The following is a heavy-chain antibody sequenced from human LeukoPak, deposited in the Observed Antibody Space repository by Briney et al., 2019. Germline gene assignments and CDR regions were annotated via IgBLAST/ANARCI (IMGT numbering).Heavy chain of an antibody. CDR3: ARDPHATGDYYFDY. CDR1: GFTFRAFA. CDR2: ISSRSSTI. V-gene: IGHV3-21*01. J-gene: IGHJ4*02. Sequence: TGGSLRVSCAASGFTFRAFAMSWVRQTPAMGLEWVSSISSRSSTIHYADSVKGRFTISRDDANKSLHLQMNGLRVEDTGVYFCARDPHATGDYYFDYWGLGTLVTVSS.